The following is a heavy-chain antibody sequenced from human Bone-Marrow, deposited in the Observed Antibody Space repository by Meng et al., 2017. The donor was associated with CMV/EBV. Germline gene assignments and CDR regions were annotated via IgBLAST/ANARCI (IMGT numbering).Heavy chain of an antibody. J-gene: IGHJ4*02. D-gene: IGHD4-11*01. CDR3: ARGGDYSNSVDY. CDR2: INPNSGGT. CDR1: GYTFSDYY. Sequence: ASVKVSCKASGYTFSDYYLHRVRQARGQGLERMGWINPNSGGTNYAQDFQARVTTTRDTSISTAYMELSRLRSDDTAVYYCARGGDYSNSVDYWGQGTLVTVSS. V-gene: IGHV1-2*02.